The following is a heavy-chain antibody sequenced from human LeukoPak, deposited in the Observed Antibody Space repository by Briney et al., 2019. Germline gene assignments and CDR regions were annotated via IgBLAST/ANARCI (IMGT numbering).Heavy chain of an antibody. CDR1: GFTFSSYS. V-gene: IGHV3-21*01. Sequence: GGSLRLSCAASGFTFSSYSMNWVRQAPGKGQEWVSFISSSSSYIYYADSLKGRFTISRDNAKNSLYLQMNSLRAEDTAVYYCARGTAAASNSPWGYWGQGTLVTVSS. J-gene: IGHJ4*02. CDR2: ISSSSSYI. CDR3: ARGTAAASNSPWGY. D-gene: IGHD6-13*01.